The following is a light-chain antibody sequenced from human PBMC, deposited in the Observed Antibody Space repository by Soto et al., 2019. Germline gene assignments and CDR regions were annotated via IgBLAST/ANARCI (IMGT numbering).Light chain of an antibody. CDR3: GTWDSSLSNVV. J-gene: IGLJ2*01. CDR1: SSNIGNNY. Sequence: QSVFTQPPSVSSAPGQKVTISFSGSSSNIGNNYVHWYQQLPGTAPKLLIYDNNKRPSGIPDRFSGSKSGTSATLGITGLQTGDEADYYCGTWDSSLSNVVFGGGTKLTVL. CDR2: DNN. V-gene: IGLV1-51*01.